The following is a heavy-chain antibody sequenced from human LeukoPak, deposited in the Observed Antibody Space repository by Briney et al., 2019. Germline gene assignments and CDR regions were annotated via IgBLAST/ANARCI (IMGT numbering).Heavy chain of an antibody. Sequence: PGGSLRLSCAASGFTFNKAWMTWVRQAPGKGLEWVSVISGSGGSTYYADSVKGRFTISRDNSKNTLYLQMNSLRAEDTAVHYCARGDMNFDYWGQGTLVTVSS. V-gene: IGHV3-23*01. D-gene: IGHD2-15*01. CDR2: ISGSGGST. CDR1: GFTFNKAW. CDR3: ARGDMNFDY. J-gene: IGHJ4*02.